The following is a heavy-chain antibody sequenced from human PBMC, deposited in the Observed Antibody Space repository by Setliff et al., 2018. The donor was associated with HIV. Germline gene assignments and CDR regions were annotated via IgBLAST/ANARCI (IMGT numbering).Heavy chain of an antibody. Sequence: SETLSLTCTVSGYTIINGAYYWNWIRQPAGKGLEWIGRAYTSGSTNYNPSLTSRVTISVDTSKNRFSLSLSSVTAADTAVYYCARDAGPHYGSGPPLEYWGQGIQVTVSS. V-gene: IGHV4-61*02. J-gene: IGHJ4*02. CDR3: ARDAGPHYGSGPPLEY. CDR1: GYTIINGAYY. CDR2: AYTSGST. D-gene: IGHD3-10*01.